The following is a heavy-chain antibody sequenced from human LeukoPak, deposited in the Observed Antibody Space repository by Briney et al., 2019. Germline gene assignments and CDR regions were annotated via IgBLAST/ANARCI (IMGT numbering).Heavy chain of an antibody. CDR1: GYTFTGYY. CDR2: INPNSGGT. D-gene: IGHD1-20*01. V-gene: IGHV1-2*02. CDR3: ARAPALTGDWYCDL. J-gene: IGHJ2*01. Sequence: ASVKVSCKSSGYTFTGYYMHWVRQAPGQGLEWMGWINPNSGGTNYAQKFQGRVTMTRDTSISTAYMELSRLRSDDTAVYYCARAPALTGDWYCDLWGRGTLVTVSS.